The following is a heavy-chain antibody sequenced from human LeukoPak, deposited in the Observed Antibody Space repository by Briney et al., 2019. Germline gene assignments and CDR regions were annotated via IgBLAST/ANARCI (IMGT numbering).Heavy chain of an antibody. D-gene: IGHD1-26*01. V-gene: IGHV1-2*02. Sequence: ASVKVSCKASGGTFSSYAISWVRQAPGQGLEWMGWINPNSGGTNYAQKFQGRVTMTRDTSISTACMELSRLRSDDTAVYYCARGLGWELPAPFDYWGQGTLVTVSS. CDR2: INPNSGGT. CDR1: GGTFSSYA. J-gene: IGHJ4*02. CDR3: ARGLGWELPAPFDY.